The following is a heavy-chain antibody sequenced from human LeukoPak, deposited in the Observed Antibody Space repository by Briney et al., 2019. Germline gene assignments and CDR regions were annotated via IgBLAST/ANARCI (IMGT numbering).Heavy chain of an antibody. V-gene: IGHV4-4*07. CDR2: IYTSGSN. CDR3: VREYYYDSSGYLVDAFDI. D-gene: IGHD3-22*01. J-gene: IGHJ3*02. Sequence: PSETLSLTCTVSGRSISSYYWSWIRPPAGKGLEWIGRIYTSGSNNYNPSLKSRVTLSVDKSKNQFSLKLSSVTAADTAVYYCVREYYYDSSGYLVDAFDIWGQGTMVTVSS. CDR1: GRSISSYY.